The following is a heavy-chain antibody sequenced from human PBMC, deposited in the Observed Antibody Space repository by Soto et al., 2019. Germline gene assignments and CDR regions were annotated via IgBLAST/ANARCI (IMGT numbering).Heavy chain of an antibody. D-gene: IGHD2-8*01. CDR3: AADATAWQQMVPSDY. CDR2: IAVGSGYT. V-gene: IGHV1-58*01. J-gene: IGHJ4*02. CDR1: GFTFTSSA. Sequence: SVKVSCKASGFTFTSSAFQWVRQARGQRLEWVGWIAVGSGYTNYAQRFQDRVTLTRDMSTATTYMELSRLTSEDTAIYYCAADATAWQQMVPSDYWGQGTLVTVSS.